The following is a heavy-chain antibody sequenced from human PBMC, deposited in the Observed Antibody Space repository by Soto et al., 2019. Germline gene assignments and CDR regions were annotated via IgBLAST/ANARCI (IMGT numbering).Heavy chain of an antibody. CDR2: INGAGGGT. Sequence: EVQLVESGGGLVQPGGSLRLSCAASGFTFRSSWMSWVRQAPGKGLEWVSRINGAGGGTFYADSVKGRFTISRDNAKNTLYLQMNSLRAEDTAVYYCARLSYSSSWNWFDFWGQGTLVTVSS. CDR1: GFTFRSSW. V-gene: IGHV3-74*01. D-gene: IGHD6-13*01. J-gene: IGHJ5*01. CDR3: ARLSYSSSWNWFDF.